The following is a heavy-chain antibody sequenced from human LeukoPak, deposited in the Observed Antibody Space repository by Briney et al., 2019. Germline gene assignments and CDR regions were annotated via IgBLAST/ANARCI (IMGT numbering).Heavy chain of an antibody. CDR2: IFYSGST. V-gene: IGHV4-39*01. D-gene: IGHD6-13*01. J-gene: IGHJ4*02. CDR1: GGSISSSSHY. CDR3: ASPYSSSFDY. Sequence: PSETLSLTCTVSGGSISSSSHYWGWIRQPPGKGLEWIGNIFYSGSTYYNPSLKSRVSISVDTSKNQFSLKLNSVTAADTAVYYCASPYSSSFDYWGQGTLVIVSS.